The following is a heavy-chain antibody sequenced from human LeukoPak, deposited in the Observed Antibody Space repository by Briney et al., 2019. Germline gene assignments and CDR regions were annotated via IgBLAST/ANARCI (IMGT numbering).Heavy chain of an antibody. CDR1: GFTFSNYW. V-gene: IGHV3-74*01. D-gene: IGHD2-15*01. J-gene: IGHJ4*02. CDR2: INSDGSNT. Sequence: GGSLRLSCAASGFTFSNYWMHCVRQAPGKGLVWVSRINSDGSNTRYADSVRGRFTISRDNAKNTLYLQMNSLRAEDTAVYYCASPGVYCSGGSCYSHWGQGTLVTVSS. CDR3: ASPGVYCSGGSCYSH.